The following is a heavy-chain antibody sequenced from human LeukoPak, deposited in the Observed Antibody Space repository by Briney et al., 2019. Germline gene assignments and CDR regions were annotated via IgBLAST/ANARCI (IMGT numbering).Heavy chain of an antibody. CDR3: ARRAVAYYYYYYMYV. J-gene: IGHJ6*03. D-gene: IGHD6-19*01. Sequence: ASVKVSCKASGYTFTSYDINWVRQATGQGLEWMGWMNPNSGNTGYAQKFQGRVTITRNTSISTAYMDLSSLRSDDTAVYYCARRAVAYYYYYYMYVWGKGTTVTVSS. CDR1: GYTFTSYD. V-gene: IGHV1-8*03. CDR2: MNPNSGNT.